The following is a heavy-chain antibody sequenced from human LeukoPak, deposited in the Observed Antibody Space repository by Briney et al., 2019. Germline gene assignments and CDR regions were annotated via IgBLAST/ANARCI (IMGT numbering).Heavy chain of an antibody. CDR3: ARVPSYSSGWGAFDI. V-gene: IGHV3-20*01. CDR1: GFTFDDYG. Sequence: SGGSLRLSCAASGFTFDDYGMSWVRQAPGKGLEWVSGINWNGGSTGYADSVKGRFTISRDNAKNSLYLQMNSLRAEDTALYHCARVPSYSSGWGAFDIWGQGTMVTVSS. J-gene: IGHJ3*02. CDR2: INWNGGST. D-gene: IGHD6-19*01.